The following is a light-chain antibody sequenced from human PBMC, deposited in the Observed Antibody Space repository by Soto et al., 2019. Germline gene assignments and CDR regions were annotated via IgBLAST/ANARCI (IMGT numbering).Light chain of an antibody. CDR2: GAS. CDR3: QQYGSSSWT. J-gene: IGKJ1*01. Sequence: IVLTQSPGTLSLSPGERASLSCRASQSVSSSYLAWYQQKPGQAPRLLIYGASSRATGIPDRFSGSGSGTDFTLTISILEPEDFAVYYCQQYGSSSWTFGQGTKVDI. V-gene: IGKV3-20*01. CDR1: QSVSSSY.